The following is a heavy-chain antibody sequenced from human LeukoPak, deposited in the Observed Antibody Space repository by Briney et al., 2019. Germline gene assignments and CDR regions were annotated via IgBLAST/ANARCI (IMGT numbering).Heavy chain of an antibody. CDR1: GFTFSSYA. Sequence: LPGGSLRLSCAASGFTFSSYAMSWVRQAPGKGLEWVSAISGSGGSTYYADSVKGRFTISRDNSKNTLHLQMNSLRAEDTAVYYCAKGEAAVAYRIKFDYWGQGTLVTVSS. CDR2: ISGSGGST. V-gene: IGHV3-23*01. CDR3: AKGEAAVAYRIKFDY. D-gene: IGHD6-19*01. J-gene: IGHJ4*02.